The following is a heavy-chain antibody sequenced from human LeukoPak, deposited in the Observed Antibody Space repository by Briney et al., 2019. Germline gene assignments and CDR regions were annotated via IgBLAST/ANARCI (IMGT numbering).Heavy chain of an antibody. J-gene: IGHJ4*02. Sequence: ASVKVSCKASGYTFTSYDINWVRQAPGQGLGWMGWMNPHSGNTGYAQKLQGRVTLTRSTSTSTAYMELRSLRSEDTAIYYCSRGDYWGQGTLVTVSS. CDR2: MNPHSGNT. CDR1: GYTFTSYD. V-gene: IGHV1-8*01. CDR3: SRGDY.